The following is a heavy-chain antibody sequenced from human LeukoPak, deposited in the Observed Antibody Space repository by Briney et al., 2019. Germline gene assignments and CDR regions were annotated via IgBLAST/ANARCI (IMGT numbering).Heavy chain of an antibody. CDR3: ASGILYSSGWDPHGPLDY. D-gene: IGHD6-19*01. Sequence: SETLSLTCTVSGGSISSYYWSWIRQPPGKGLEWIGYIYYSGSTNYNPSLKSRVTISVDTSKNQFSLKLSSVTAADTAVYYCASGILYSSGWDPHGPLDYWGQGTLVTVSS. V-gene: IGHV4-59*01. CDR2: IYYSGST. CDR1: GGSISSYY. J-gene: IGHJ4*02.